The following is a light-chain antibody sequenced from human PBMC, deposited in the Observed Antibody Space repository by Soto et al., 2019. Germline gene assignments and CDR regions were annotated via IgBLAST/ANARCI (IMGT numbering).Light chain of an antibody. CDR1: SSDVGGYNF. CDR2: EVK. CDR3: CSYTVNNTRVV. Sequence: QSALTQPASVSGSPGQSITISCTGTSSDVGGYNFVSWYQHHPDRAPQLIIYEVKNRPSGVSTRFSGSKSAYTATLTISGLQTEDEAEYYCCSYTVNNTRVVFGGGTQLTVL. J-gene: IGLJ2*01. V-gene: IGLV2-14*01.